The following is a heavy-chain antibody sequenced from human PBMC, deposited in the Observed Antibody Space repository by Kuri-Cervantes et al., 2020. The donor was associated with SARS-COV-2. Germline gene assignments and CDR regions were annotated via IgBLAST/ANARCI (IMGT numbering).Heavy chain of an antibody. Sequence: GESLKISCAASGFTFSNAWMSWVCQAPGKGLEWVGRIKSKTDGGTTDYAAPVKGRFTISRDDSKNTLYLQMNSLKTEDTAVYYCTTERGYCSSTSCYGVRWFDPWGQGTLVTVSS. D-gene: IGHD2-2*01. J-gene: IGHJ5*02. CDR2: IKSKTDGGTT. CDR1: GFTFSNAW. V-gene: IGHV3-15*01. CDR3: TTERGYCSSTSCYGVRWFDP.